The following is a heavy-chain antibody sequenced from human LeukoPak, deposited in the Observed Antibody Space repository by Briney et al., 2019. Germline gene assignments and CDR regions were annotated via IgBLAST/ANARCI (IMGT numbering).Heavy chain of an antibody. J-gene: IGHJ4*02. CDR3: AKGRITRYLDWLSRTGGDFDF. CDR1: GFAYEDFA. CDR2: ISWNSAAI. D-gene: IGHD3-9*01. V-gene: IGHV3-9*01. Sequence: GGSLRLSCAASGFAYEDFAMNWVRQGPGKGLEWVAGISWNSAAIGYAGPVKGRFTISRDNARNSMYLQMNSLRVEDTALYYCAKGRITRYLDWLSRTGGDFDFWGQGTPVTVSS.